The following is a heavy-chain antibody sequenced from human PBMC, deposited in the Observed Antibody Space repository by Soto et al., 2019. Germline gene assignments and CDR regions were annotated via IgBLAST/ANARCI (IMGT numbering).Heavy chain of an antibody. CDR3: ARHLVVAATTYSWFDL. V-gene: IGHV4-39*01. CDR2: IFYSRST. Sequence: QLQLQESGPGLVKPSETLSLTCTVTGGSISSSTYYWAWIRQLPGKGLVWIGSIFYSRSTYYNPSPRSRVTIYIDSYKNQFSLKLSSVTAADTAVYYCARHLVVAATTYSWFDLWGQGTLVTVSS. J-gene: IGHJ5*02. CDR1: GGSISSSTYY. D-gene: IGHD2-15*01.